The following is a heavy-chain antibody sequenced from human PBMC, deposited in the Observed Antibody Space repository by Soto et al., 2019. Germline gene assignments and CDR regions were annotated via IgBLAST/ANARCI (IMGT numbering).Heavy chain of an antibody. CDR3: AKPQAGLDFDY. CDR2: ISYDGSNK. CDR1: GFTFSSYG. V-gene: IGHV3-30*18. D-gene: IGHD2-2*03. J-gene: IGHJ4*02. Sequence: GGSLRLSCAASGFTFSSYGMHWVRQAPGKGLEWVAVISYDGSNKYYADSVKGRFTISRDNSKNTLYLQMNSLRAEDTAVYYCAKPQAGLDFDYWGQGTLVTVSS.